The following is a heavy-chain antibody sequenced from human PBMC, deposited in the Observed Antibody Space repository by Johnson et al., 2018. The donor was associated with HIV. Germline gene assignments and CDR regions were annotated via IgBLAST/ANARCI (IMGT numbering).Heavy chain of an antibody. CDR3: ARDVAVGTTLGTIDV. J-gene: IGHJ3*01. V-gene: IGHV3-38-3*01. CDR1: GFTVSSNE. D-gene: IGHD1-26*01. CDR2: ISGGST. Sequence: VQLVESGGGVVQPGRSLRLSCAASGFTVSSNEMSWVRQAPGKGLEWVSSISGGSTYYADSRKGRFTISRDNSKNTLYLQVDSLRAEDTAVYYCARDVAVGTTLGTIDVWGQGTMVAVSS.